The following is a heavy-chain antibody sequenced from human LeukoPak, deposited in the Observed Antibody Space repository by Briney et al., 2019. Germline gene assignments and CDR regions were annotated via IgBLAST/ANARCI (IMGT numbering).Heavy chain of an antibody. CDR1: GGTFSSYT. J-gene: IGHJ4*02. V-gene: IGHV1-69*16. Sequence: GASVKVSCKASGGTFSSYTISWVRQAPGQGLEWMGRIIPILGIANYAQKFQGRVTITTDESTSTAYMELSSLRSEDTAVYYCARDYYDSSGYYSPYYFDYWGQGTLVTVSS. D-gene: IGHD3-22*01. CDR3: ARDYYDSSGYYSPYYFDY. CDR2: IIPILGIA.